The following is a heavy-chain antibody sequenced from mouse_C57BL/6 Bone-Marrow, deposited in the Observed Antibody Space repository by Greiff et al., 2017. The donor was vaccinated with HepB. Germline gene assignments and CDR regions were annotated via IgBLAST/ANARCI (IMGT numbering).Heavy chain of an antibody. CDR3: AREDYYGSLY. CDR1: GFTFSSYA. Sequence: EVQLQESGGGLVKPGGSLKLSCAASGFTFSSYAMSWVRQTPEKRLEWVATISDGGSYTYYPDNVKGRFTISRDNAKNNLYLQMSHLKSEDTAMYYCAREDYYGSLYWGQGTTLTVSS. D-gene: IGHD1-1*01. J-gene: IGHJ2*01. CDR2: ISDGGSYT. V-gene: IGHV5-4*01.